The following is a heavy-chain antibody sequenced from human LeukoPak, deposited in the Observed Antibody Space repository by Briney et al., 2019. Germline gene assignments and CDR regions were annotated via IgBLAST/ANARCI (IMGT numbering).Heavy chain of an antibody. Sequence: GGSLRLSCAASGFTVSSNYMTWVRQAPGKGLEWVSVIYSGGSTYYADSVKGRFTISSDNSKNTVHLQMNSLRAEDTAVYYCARGSRDANSGYAYYWRQGTLVTVSS. CDR3: ARGSRDANSGYAYY. CDR2: IYSGGST. CDR1: GFTVSSNY. D-gene: IGHD3-22*01. V-gene: IGHV3-66*01. J-gene: IGHJ4*02.